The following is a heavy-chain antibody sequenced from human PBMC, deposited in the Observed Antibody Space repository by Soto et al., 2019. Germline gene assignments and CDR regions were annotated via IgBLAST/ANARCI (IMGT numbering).Heavy chain of an antibody. CDR3: ARDEDY. CDR2: INNGNGDT. V-gene: IGHV1-3*04. J-gene: IGHJ4*02. CDR1: GYSFTTYA. Sequence: QVQLVQSGAEVKKPGASVKVSCKASGYSFTTYAMHWVRQAPGQGLEWMGWINNGNGDTKYSQNCQGRVTITSDPSASTAYMELSSLTSEDTAVYYCARDEDYWGQGTLVTVSS.